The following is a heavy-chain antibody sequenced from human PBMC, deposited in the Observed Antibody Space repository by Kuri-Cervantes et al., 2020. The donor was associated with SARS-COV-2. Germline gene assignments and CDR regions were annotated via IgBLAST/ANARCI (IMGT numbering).Heavy chain of an antibody. CDR1: GFTFSGYY. Sequence: GESLKISCAASGFTFSGYYMSWIRQAPGKGLEWVSYISSSSSYTNYADSVKGRFTISRDNAKNSLYLQMNSLRAEDTAVYYCARDLLNYYDSSGYGYWGQGTLVTVSS. CDR3: ARDLLNYYDSSGYGY. J-gene: IGHJ4*02. D-gene: IGHD3-22*01. CDR2: ISSSSSYT. V-gene: IGHV3-11*05.